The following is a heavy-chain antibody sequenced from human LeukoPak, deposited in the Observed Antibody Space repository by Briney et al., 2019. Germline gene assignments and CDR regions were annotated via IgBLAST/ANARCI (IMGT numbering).Heavy chain of an antibody. Sequence: ASVKVSCKASGGTFSSYAISWVRQAPGQGLEWMGGIIPIIGTANYAQKFQGRVTITADESTSTAYMELSSLRSEDTAVYYCARANLEFGGSPQVYYYYGMDVWGKGTTVTVSS. J-gene: IGHJ6*04. V-gene: IGHV1-69*13. CDR2: IIPIIGTA. D-gene: IGHD2-15*01. CDR1: GGTFSSYA. CDR3: ARANLEFGGSPQVYYYYGMDV.